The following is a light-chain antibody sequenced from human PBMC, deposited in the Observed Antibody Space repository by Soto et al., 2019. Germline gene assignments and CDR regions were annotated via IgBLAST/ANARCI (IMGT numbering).Light chain of an antibody. CDR3: SSYAGNNNYV. J-gene: IGLJ1*01. CDR2: EVN. V-gene: IGLV2-8*01. Sequence: SVLTQPPSRSGLPGQSVALSRTGNNSDVGGYNYVSWYQLHPGKAPKLMIYEVNLRPSGVPDRFSGSKSGNTASLTVSGLQAEDEADYYCSSYAGNNNYVFGTGTKVTVL. CDR1: NSDVGGYNY.